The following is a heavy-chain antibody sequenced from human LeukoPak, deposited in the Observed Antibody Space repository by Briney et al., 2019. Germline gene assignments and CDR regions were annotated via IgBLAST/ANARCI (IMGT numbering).Heavy chain of an antibody. CDR3: TRDLMDYDVSTGLHHYYMDV. CDR2: INSDGSST. D-gene: IGHD3-9*01. CDR1: GFTFSSYW. J-gene: IGHJ6*02. Sequence: GGSLRLSCAASGFTFSSYWMHWVRQAPGKGLVWVSRINSDGSSTTYADSVKGRFTISRDNAKNTLYLQMNSLRVEDTAVYYCTRDLMDYDVSTGLHHYYMDVWGQGTTVTVSS. V-gene: IGHV3-74*01.